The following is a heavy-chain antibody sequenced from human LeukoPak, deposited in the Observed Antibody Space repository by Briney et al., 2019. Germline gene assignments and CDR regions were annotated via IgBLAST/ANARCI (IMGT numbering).Heavy chain of an antibody. CDR2: ISGSGDNS. CDR3: AKCLGGGTNYYFAH. CDR1: GFTFSSYA. D-gene: IGHD4/OR15-4a*01. V-gene: IGHV3-23*01. J-gene: IGHJ4*02. Sequence: HAGASLRLSCAASGFTFSSYAMGWVRLAPGKGLEWVSLISGSGDNSYYADSVKGRFTISRDNSKNTLYLQMSSLRAEDTALYYCAKCLGGGTNYYFAHWGQGTLVTVSS.